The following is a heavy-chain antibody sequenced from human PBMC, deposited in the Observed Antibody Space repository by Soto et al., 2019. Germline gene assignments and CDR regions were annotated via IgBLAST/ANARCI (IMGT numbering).Heavy chain of an antibody. J-gene: IGHJ4*02. Sequence: ASVKVSCKASGYTFTGYYMHWVRQAPGQGLEWMGWINPNSGGTNYAQKFQGWVTMTRDTSISTAYMELSRLRSDNTAVYYCARDYRYYDILTGYYAAGYFGYWGQGTLVTVSS. CDR3: ARDYRYYDILTGYYAAGYFGY. CDR1: GYTFTGYY. V-gene: IGHV1-2*04. CDR2: INPNSGGT. D-gene: IGHD3-9*01.